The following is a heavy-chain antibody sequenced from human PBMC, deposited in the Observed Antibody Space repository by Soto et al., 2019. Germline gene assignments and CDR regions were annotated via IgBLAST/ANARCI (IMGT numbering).Heavy chain of an antibody. V-gene: IGHV4-39*01. CDR1: GGSISSSSYY. CDR2: IYYSGST. CDR3: ARSGGSSWFYYYYGMDV. Sequence: SLTCTVSGGSISSSSYYWGWIRQPPGKGLEWIGSIYYSGSTYYNPSLKSRVTISVDTSKNQFSLKLSSVTAADTAVYYCARSGGSSWFYYYYGMDVWGQGTTVTVS. J-gene: IGHJ6*02. D-gene: IGHD6-13*01.